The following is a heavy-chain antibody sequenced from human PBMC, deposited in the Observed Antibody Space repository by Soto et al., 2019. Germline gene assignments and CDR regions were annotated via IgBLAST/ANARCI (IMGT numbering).Heavy chain of an antibody. J-gene: IGHJ4*02. CDR2: IYWDDNK. V-gene: IGHV2-5*02. D-gene: IGHD6-19*01. Sequence: QITLKESGPPLVKPTQTLTLTCTFSGFSLSTSGVGVGWIRQPPGKALEWLALIYWDDNKRYSPSLKSRLTHTTVPATNQVVITMPTMDPMDSATYYCAHRWAVPGSRGYYFDYWGQGALVTVSS. CDR3: AHRWAVPGSRGYYFDY. CDR1: GFSLSTSGVG.